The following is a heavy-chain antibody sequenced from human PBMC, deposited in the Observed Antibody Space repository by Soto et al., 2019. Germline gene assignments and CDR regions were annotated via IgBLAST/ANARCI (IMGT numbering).Heavy chain of an antibody. CDR3: ARADYDTDAFDI. CDR1: GGSISSGDYY. CDR2: IYYSGST. D-gene: IGHD3-22*01. V-gene: IGHV4-30-4*01. Sequence: SETLSLTCTVPGGSISSGDYYWSWIRQPPGKGLEWIGYIYYSGSTYYNPSLKSRVTISVDTSKNQFSLKLSSVTAADTAVYYCARADYDTDAFDIWGQGTMVTVSS. J-gene: IGHJ3*02.